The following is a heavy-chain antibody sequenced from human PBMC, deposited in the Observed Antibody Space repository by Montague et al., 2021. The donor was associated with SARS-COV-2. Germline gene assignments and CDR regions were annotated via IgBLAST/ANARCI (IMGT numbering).Heavy chain of an antibody. J-gene: IGHJ4*02. CDR1: GGSISSSHW. CDR2: IYHSGST. D-gene: IGHD6-19*01. CDR3: ATGPPSGLSVAGFDY. Sequence: SETLSLTCGVSGGSISSSHWCNWVRPPPGKGLEWIGEIYHSGSTNYNPSLKNRVIISIDKSKNQFSLKLSSVTAADTAVYYCATGPPSGLSVAGFDYWGQGTLVTVFS. V-gene: IGHV4-4*02.